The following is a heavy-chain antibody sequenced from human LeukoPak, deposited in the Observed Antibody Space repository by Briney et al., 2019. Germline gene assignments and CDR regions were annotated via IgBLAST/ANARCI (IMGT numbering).Heavy chain of an antibody. CDR2: IYTSGST. D-gene: IGHD1-26*01. J-gene: IGHJ4*02. CDR3: AREQHSGSYSFDY. V-gene: IGHV4-4*07. CDR1: GGSFSGYY. Sequence: SETLSLTCAVYGGSFSGYYWSWIRQPAGKGLEWIGRIYTSGSTNYNPSLKSRVTMSVDTSKNQFSLKLSSVTAADTAVYYCAREQHSGSYSFDYWGQGTLVTVSS.